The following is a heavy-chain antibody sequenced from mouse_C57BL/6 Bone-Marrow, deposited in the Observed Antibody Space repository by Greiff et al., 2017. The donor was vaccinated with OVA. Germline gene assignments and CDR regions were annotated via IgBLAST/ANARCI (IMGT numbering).Heavy chain of an antibody. CDR1: GYTFTDYD. V-gene: IGHV1-15*01. CDR3: TGWDY. Sequence: QVQLQQSGAELVRPGASVTLSCKASGYTFTDYDMHWVKQTTVHGLEWIGAIDPETGGTAYNQKFKGKAILTADKSSSTAYMELRSLTSEDSAVYYCTGWDYWDQGTALTVSA. J-gene: IGHJ2*01. CDR2: IDPETGGT.